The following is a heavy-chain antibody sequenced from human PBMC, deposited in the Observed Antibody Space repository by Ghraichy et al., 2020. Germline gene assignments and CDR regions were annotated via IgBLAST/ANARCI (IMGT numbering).Heavy chain of an antibody. Sequence: SETLSLTCAVYGGSFSGYYWSWIRQPPGKGLEWIGEINHSGSTNYNPSLKSRVTISVDTSKNQFSLKLSSVTAADTAVYYCARAGVRGYSGYDFSSTKDTDAFDIWGQGTMVTVSS. CDR3: ARAGVRGYSGYDFSSTKDTDAFDI. J-gene: IGHJ3*02. CDR1: GGSFSGYY. D-gene: IGHD5-12*01. V-gene: IGHV4-34*01. CDR2: INHSGST.